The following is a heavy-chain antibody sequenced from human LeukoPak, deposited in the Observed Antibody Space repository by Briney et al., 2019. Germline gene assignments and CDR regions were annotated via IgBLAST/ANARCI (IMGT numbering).Heavy chain of an antibody. CDR3: ARGDKSAMVRGVRRFDY. V-gene: IGHV4-39*07. CDR1: GGSIRSSGDY. D-gene: IGHD3-10*01. J-gene: IGHJ4*02. CDR2: INHSGST. Sequence: AETLSLTCTVSGGSIRSSGDYWGWIRQAPGKGLEWIGEINHSGSTNYNPSLKSRVTISVDTSKNQFSLKLSSVTAADTAVYYCARGDKSAMVRGVRRFDYWGQGTLVTVSS.